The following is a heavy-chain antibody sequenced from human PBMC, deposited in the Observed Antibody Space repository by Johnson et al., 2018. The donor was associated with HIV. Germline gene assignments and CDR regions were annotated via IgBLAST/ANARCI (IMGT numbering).Heavy chain of an antibody. Sequence: QVQLVESGGVVVQPGTSLTLSCAASGFPFRDSAMHWVRQAPGRGMEWLAVIIFDGVYKHHAESVRGRFTISRDNSKATLYLQMNSLRGEDTAVYYCARDRTPAADLGYSSGWYDAFDIWGQGTMVTVSS. CDR1: GFPFRDSA. V-gene: IGHV3-30-3*01. D-gene: IGHD6-19*01. J-gene: IGHJ3*02. CDR2: IIFDGVYK. CDR3: ARDRTPAADLGYSSGWYDAFDI.